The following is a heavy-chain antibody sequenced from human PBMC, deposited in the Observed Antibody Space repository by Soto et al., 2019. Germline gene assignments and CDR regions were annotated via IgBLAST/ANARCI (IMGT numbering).Heavy chain of an antibody. D-gene: IGHD5-18*01. V-gene: IGHV1-69*06. CDR2: IIPVFGTG. Sequence: QVQLVQSGAEVKKPGSSVKVSCKASGGTFSSYAISWVRQAPGQGLEWMGGIIPVFGTGIYAQKFQGRVTITADKSTNTSYIELSSLTSAYTAVYFCARVGGTGGYTYGLDYWVQGTLVTVTS. J-gene: IGHJ4*02. CDR1: GGTFSSYA. CDR3: ARVGGTGGYTYGLDY.